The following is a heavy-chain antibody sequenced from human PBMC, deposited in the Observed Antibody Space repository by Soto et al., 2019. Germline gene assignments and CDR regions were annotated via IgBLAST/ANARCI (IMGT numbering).Heavy chain of an antibody. CDR3: ARNDFWSGYHRNWFDP. D-gene: IGHD3-3*01. Sequence: SETLSLTCTVSGCSISSSSYYLGWIRQPPGKGLEWIGSIYYSGSTYYNPSLKSRVTISVDTSKNQFSLKLSSVTAADTAVYYCARNDFWSGYHRNWFDPWGQGTLVTVSS. J-gene: IGHJ5*02. CDR1: GCSISSSSYY. V-gene: IGHV4-39*01. CDR2: IYYSGST.